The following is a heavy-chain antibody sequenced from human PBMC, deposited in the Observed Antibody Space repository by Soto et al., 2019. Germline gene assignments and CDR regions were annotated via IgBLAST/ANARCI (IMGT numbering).Heavy chain of an antibody. CDR2: MNPNSGNT. V-gene: IGHV1-8*01. D-gene: IGHD2-15*01. J-gene: IGHJ4*02. Sequence: ASVKVSCKASGYTFTSYDINWVRQATGQGLEWMGWMNPNSGNTGYAQKFQGWVTMTRDTSISTAYMELSRLRSDDTAVYYCARGQHIMGGSCYDYWGQGTLVTVSS. CDR1: GYTFTSYD. CDR3: ARGQHIMGGSCYDY.